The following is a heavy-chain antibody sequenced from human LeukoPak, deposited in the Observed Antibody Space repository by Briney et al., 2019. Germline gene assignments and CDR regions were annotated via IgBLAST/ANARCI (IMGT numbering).Heavy chain of an antibody. CDR3: ARVDQSGYDTRGWFDP. J-gene: IGHJ5*02. CDR1: GASINSDTYY. D-gene: IGHD5-12*01. CDR2: HSHSGSA. V-gene: IGHV4-39*07. Sequence: PSETLSLTCTVSGASINSDTYYWGWIRQPPGKGLEWIGTHSHSGSAYYNPSLRSRITMSLDTSENQLSLKLYSVTAADTAIYYCARVDQSGYDTRGWFDPWGQGTLVTVSS.